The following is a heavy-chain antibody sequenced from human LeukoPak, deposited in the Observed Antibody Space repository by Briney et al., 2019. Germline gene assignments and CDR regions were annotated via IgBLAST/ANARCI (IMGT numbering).Heavy chain of an antibody. D-gene: IGHD6-19*01. Sequence: SETLSLTCAVYGGSFSAYYWSWIRQPPGKGLEWIGEINHSGSTYYNPSLKSRVTISVDTSKNQFSLKLSSVTAADTAVYYCARENSSRNFQHWGQGTLVTVSS. CDR3: ARENSSRNFQH. V-gene: IGHV4-34*01. CDR2: INHSGST. J-gene: IGHJ1*01. CDR1: GGSFSAYY.